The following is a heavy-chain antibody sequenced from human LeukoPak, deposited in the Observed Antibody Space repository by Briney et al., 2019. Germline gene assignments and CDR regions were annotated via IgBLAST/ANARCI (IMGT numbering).Heavy chain of an antibody. CDR3: ARGTVVTGYYYGMDV. Sequence: KPSETLSLTCTVSGGSISSYYWSWIRQPPGKGLEWIGYIYYSGSTNYNPSLKSRVTLSVDTSNNQFSLKLSSVTAADTAVYYCARGTVVTGYYYGMDVWGQGTTVTVSS. V-gene: IGHV4-59*01. D-gene: IGHD4-23*01. CDR2: IYYSGST. J-gene: IGHJ6*02. CDR1: GGSISSYY.